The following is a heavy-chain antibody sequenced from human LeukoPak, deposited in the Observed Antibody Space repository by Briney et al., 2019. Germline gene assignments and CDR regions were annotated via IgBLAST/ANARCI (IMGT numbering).Heavy chain of an antibody. CDR3: ARTGGGYSSSPYYFDY. CDR1: GYTFTSYG. D-gene: IGHD6-13*01. CDR2: ISAYNGNT. Sequence: ASVKVSCKASGYTFTSYGISWVRQAPGQGLEWMGWISAYNGNTNYAQKLQGRVTMTTDTSTSTAYMELSSLRSEDTAVYYCARTGGGYSSSPYYFDYWGQGTLVTVSS. J-gene: IGHJ4*02. V-gene: IGHV1-18*01.